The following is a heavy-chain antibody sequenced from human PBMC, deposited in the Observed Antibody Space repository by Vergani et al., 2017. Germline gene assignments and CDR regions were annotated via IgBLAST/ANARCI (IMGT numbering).Heavy chain of an antibody. Sequence: EVQLVQSGAEVKKPGESLKISCKGSGYSFTSYWIGWVRQMPGKGLEWMGIIYPGDSDTRYSPSFQGQVTISADKSISTAYLQWSSLKASDTAMYYCARYSSSWYKTGNYYYGMDVWGQGTTVTVSS. CDR2: IYPGDSDT. CDR1: GYSFTSYW. V-gene: IGHV5-51*03. D-gene: IGHD6-13*01. J-gene: IGHJ6*02. CDR3: ARYSSSWYKTGNYYYGMDV.